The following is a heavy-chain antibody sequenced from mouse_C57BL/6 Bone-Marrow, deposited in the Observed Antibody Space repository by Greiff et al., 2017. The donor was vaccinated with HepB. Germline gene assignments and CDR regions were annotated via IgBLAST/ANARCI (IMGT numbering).Heavy chain of an antibody. Sequence: VQLQQPGAELVKPGASVKLSCKASGYTFTSYWMHWVQQRPGRGLEWIGRIDPNSGGTKYNEKFKSKATLTVDKPSSTANMQLSSLRSEDSAVYYGARGRLRRYYAMDYWGQGSSVTVSS. CDR1: GYTFTSYW. D-gene: IGHD2-4*01. CDR3: ARGRLRRYYAMDY. CDR2: IDPNSGGT. J-gene: IGHJ4*01. V-gene: IGHV1-72*01.